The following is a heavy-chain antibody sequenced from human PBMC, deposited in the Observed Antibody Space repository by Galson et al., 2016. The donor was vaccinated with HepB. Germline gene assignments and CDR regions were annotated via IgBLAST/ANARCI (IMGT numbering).Heavy chain of an antibody. V-gene: IGHV3-21*01. J-gene: IGHJ4*02. CDR1: GFTFSSYT. D-gene: IGHD2-2*01. CDR2: ISGISNYL. CDR3: ARGDVVVVPAPLGY. Sequence: SLRLSCAASGFTFSSYTMNWVRQAPGKGLEWVSSISGISNYLYYADSVKGRFAISRDNAKNSLYLQMNSMRAEDTAVYYRARGDVVVVPAPLGYWGQGTLVTVSS.